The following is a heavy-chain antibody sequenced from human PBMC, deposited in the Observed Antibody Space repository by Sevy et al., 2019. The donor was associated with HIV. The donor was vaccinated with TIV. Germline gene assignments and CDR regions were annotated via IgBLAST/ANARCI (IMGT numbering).Heavy chain of an antibody. CDR2: IYTSGST. V-gene: IGHV4-61*02. Sequence: SETLSLTCTVSGGSISSGSYYWSWIRQPAGKGLEWIGRIYTSGSTNYNPSLKSRVTMSVDTSKNQFSLKLSSVTAADTAVYYCARAGYVWESYNDNWGHGTLVTVSS. J-gene: IGHJ4*01. CDR3: ARAGYVWESYNDN. D-gene: IGHD3-16*01. CDR1: GGSISSGSYY.